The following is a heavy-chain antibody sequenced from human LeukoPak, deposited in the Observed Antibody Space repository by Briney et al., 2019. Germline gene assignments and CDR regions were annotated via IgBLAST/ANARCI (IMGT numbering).Heavy chain of an antibody. CDR2: IIGGGDYT. Sequence: PGGSLRLSCTVSGFTFRNYGMNWVRQAPGKGLEWVSGIIGGGDYTYYADSVKGRFTISRDNARNSLYLQMNSLRAEDTAVYYCARDSVGPFRRSPTNAFDVWGQGTMVTVSS. J-gene: IGHJ3*01. CDR3: ARDSVGPFRRSPTNAFDV. D-gene: IGHD4-23*01. CDR1: GFTFRNYG. V-gene: IGHV3-23*01.